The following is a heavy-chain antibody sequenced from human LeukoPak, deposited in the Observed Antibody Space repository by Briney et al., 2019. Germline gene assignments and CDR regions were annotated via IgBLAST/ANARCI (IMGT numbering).Heavy chain of an antibody. CDR3: AKHHCSSTSCYRVFDF. D-gene: IGHD2-2*02. Sequence: GGSLRLSCAASGFTVSSNYMSWVRQAPGKGLEWVSVIYSGGSTYYADSVKGRFTISRDNSKNTLYLQMNSLRAEDTAVYYCAKHHCSSTSCYRVFDFWGQGTLVTVSS. CDR1: GFTVSSNY. CDR2: IYSGGST. V-gene: IGHV3-53*01. J-gene: IGHJ4*02.